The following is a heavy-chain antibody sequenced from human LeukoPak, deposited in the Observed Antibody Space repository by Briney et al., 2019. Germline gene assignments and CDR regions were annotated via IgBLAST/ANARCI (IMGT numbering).Heavy chain of an antibody. J-gene: IGHJ6*03. D-gene: IGHD1-26*01. CDR3: ARSSGWGHYYYYMDV. CDR1: GLTYSHYG. CDR2: ITSDSRGI. V-gene: IGHV3-21*01. Sequence: GGSLRLSCVASGLTYSHYGMNWVRQAPGKGLEWVSGITSDSRGIYYADSVKGRFTISRDNAKNSLYLQMNSLRAEDTAVYYCARSSGWGHYYYYMDVWGKGTTVTISS.